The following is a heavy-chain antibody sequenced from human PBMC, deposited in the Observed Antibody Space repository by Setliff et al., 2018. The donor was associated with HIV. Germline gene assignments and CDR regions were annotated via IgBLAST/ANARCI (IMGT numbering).Heavy chain of an antibody. CDR1: GFTFFDYA. CDR2: ISSSGSTI. D-gene: IGHD3-3*01. J-gene: IGHJ4*02. CDR3: ASNGFWSGYSTILDY. Sequence: PGESLKISCAASGFTFFDYALNWVRQAPGKGLEWVSYISSSGSTIYYADSVKGRFTISRDNAKNSLYLQMNSLRAEDTAVYYCASNGFWSGYSTILDYWGQGTLVTVSS. V-gene: IGHV3-11*01.